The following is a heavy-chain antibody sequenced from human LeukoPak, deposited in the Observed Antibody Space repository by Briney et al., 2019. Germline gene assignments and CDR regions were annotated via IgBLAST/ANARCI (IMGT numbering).Heavy chain of an antibody. V-gene: IGHV4-39*07. J-gene: IGHJ4*02. Sequence: SETLSLTCAVFGGSFSGYYWGWIRQPPGKGLEWIGSIYYSGSTYYNPSLKSRVTISVDTSKNQFSLKLSSVTAADTAVYYCARDYCSGGSCYPVGYFDYWGQGTLVTVSS. CDR2: IYYSGST. D-gene: IGHD2-15*01. CDR3: ARDYCSGGSCYPVGYFDY. CDR1: GGSFSGYY.